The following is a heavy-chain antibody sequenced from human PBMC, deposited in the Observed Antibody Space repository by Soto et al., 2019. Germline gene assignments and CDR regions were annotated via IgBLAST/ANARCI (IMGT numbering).Heavy chain of an antibody. CDR1: GFSFSSYG. CDR3: GAGQYFFDY. D-gene: IGHD3-10*01. J-gene: IGHJ4*02. Sequence: GGSRRLSCAASGFSFSSYGMQWVRQAPGKGLEWVGVISYDGSNKYYADSVKDRFTISRDNSKKTLYLQMNSLRADDTAVYNSGAGQYFFDYYARGTRVPVSS. V-gene: IGHV3-30*03. CDR2: ISYDGSNK.